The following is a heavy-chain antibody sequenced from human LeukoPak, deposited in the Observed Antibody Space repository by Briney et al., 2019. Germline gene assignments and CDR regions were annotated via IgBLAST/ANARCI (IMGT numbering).Heavy chain of an antibody. Sequence: SGPTLVNPTQTLTLTCTFSGFSLTSSGVGVGWIRQPPGKALEWLAVSYWNGDNRYSPSLRSRLLITKDTSKNLVVLTMTNMDLLDTATYYSAHRLVYFDWVGHFDYWGQGILVTVSS. CDR3: AHRLVYFDWVGHFDY. V-gene: IGHV2-5*01. CDR1: GFSLTSSGVG. J-gene: IGHJ4*02. CDR2: SYWNGDN. D-gene: IGHD3-9*01.